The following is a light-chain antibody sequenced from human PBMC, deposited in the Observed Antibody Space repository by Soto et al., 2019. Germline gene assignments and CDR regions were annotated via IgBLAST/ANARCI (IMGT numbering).Light chain of an antibody. CDR3: QQSYTAPFA. V-gene: IGKV1-39*01. CDR1: QSIGTS. J-gene: IGKJ3*01. CDR2: SAS. Sequence: DFQMTQSPSSLSASVGARVSITCRASQSIGTSLNWYQQKPGKAPKLLIYSASTLQGGGPSRFGGSGSGTDFTLTISSLQPEDFATYYCQQSYTAPFAFGPGTKVYVK.